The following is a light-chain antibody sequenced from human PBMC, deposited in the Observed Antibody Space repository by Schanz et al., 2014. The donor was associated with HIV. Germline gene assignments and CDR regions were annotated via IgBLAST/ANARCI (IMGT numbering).Light chain of an antibody. CDR3: QQCVTYPYT. CDR1: QTIGRL. Sequence: IQMTQPLSTVSTSVGDRVTITCRASQTIGRLLAWYQQKPGRAPKLLIYQASILETGVPSRFSGSGSGTSFTLTITSLQPDDFATYYCQQCVTYPYTFGQGTKLDIK. V-gene: IGKV1-5*03. CDR2: QAS. J-gene: IGKJ2*01.